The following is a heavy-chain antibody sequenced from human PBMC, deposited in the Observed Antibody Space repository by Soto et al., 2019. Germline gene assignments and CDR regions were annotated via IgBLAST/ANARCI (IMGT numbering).Heavy chain of an antibody. CDR2: IIPIFGTA. J-gene: IGHJ2*01. V-gene: IGHV1-69*06. Sequence: QVELVQSGAEVKKPGSSVKVSCQASEDTFRNYAISWVRQAPGHGLEWMGGIIPIFGTANYAKKCQGRVTITADTSANTVYLELSSLRSEDTAVYYCSSTKYDSSAYYYWYLGLWGRGTLVTFSS. CDR3: SSTKYDSSAYYYWYLGL. D-gene: IGHD3-22*01. CDR1: EDTFRNYA.